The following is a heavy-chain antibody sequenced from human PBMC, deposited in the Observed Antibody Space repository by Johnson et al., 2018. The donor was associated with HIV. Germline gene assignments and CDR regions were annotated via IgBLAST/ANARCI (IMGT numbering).Heavy chain of an antibody. J-gene: IGHJ3*02. Sequence: VQLVESGGGVVRPGGSLRLSSAASGFTFSKCDMHWVRQATGEGLQWVSVIGTTGDTYYVVSVKGRFTVSRDNAKNSLYLQMNSLRAEDTAVYYCVKEDVKLNAFDIWGQGKMVTVAS. V-gene: IGHV3-13*01. D-gene: IGHD2/OR15-2a*01. CDR1: GFTFSKCD. CDR3: VKEDVKLNAFDI. CDR2: IGTTGDT.